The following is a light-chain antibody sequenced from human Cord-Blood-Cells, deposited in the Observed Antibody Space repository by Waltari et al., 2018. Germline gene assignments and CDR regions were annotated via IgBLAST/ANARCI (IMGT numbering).Light chain of an antibody. Sequence: DIQMTQSPSTLSASVGDRVTITCPARQHISSLLAWYQQKPGKAPKLLFYDASSLESGVPSRFSGSGSATEFTLTISSLQPDDFATYYCQQYNSYCTFGQGTKVEIK. V-gene: IGKV1-5*01. CDR2: DAS. CDR1: QHISSL. CDR3: QQYNSYCT. J-gene: IGKJ1*01.